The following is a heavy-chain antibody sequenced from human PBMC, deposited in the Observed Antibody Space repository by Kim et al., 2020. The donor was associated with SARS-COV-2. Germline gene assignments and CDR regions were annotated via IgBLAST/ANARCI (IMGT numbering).Heavy chain of an antibody. Sequence: SETMSLTCTVSGGSISSSSYYWGWIRQPPGKGLEWIGSIYYSGSTYYNPSLKSRVTISVDTSKNQFSLKLSSVTAADTAVYYCASKYSSGWLGAFDIWG. J-gene: IGHJ3*02. CDR1: GGSISSSSYY. D-gene: IGHD6-19*01. CDR2: IYYSGST. CDR3: ASKYSSGWLGAFDI. V-gene: IGHV4-39*01.